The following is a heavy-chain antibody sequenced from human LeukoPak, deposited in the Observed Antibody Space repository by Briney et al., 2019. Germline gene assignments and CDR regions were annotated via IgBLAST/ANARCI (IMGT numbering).Heavy chain of an antibody. V-gene: IGHV1-46*01. CDR2: INPSGGST. CDR1: GYTFTSYF. CDR3: AREGVADSHDSSAYGNWFDP. D-gene: IGHD3-22*01. Sequence: ASVKVSCKASGYTFTSYFMHWVRQAPGQGLEWMGIINPSGGSTSYAQKFQGRVTMTRDMSTSTVYMELSSLRSEDTAVYYCAREGVADSHDSSAYGNWFDPWGQGTLVTVSS. J-gene: IGHJ5*02.